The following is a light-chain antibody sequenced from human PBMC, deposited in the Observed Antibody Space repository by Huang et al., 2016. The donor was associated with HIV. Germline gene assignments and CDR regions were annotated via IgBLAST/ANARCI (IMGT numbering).Light chain of an antibody. CDR2: GAS. V-gene: IGKV3-15*01. CDR3: LQYSNWPPAYT. J-gene: IGKJ2*01. CDR1: QSVSSN. Sequence: EIVMTQSPATLSVSPGERATLSCRASQSVSSNLVWYQQKPGQAPRLLIYGASTRATGIPARFSGSGSGTEFTLTISSLQSEDFAVYYCLQYSNWPPAYTFGPGTKLEIK.